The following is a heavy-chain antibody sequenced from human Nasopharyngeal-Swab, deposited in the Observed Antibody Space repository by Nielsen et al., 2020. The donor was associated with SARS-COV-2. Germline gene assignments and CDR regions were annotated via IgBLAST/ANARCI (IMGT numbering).Heavy chain of an antibody. CDR3: ARVAYSSGVDY. CDR1: GFIFSSYS. D-gene: IGHD3-22*01. V-gene: IGHV3-21*01. CDR2: ISSGSTHI. J-gene: IGHJ4*02. Sequence: ETLSLTCAASGFIFSSYSMTWVRRAPGKGLEWVSSISSGSTHIYYGDSVKGRFTISRDNTKNSLSLQLNSLRAEDTAVYYCARVAYSSGVDYWGQGTLVTVSS.